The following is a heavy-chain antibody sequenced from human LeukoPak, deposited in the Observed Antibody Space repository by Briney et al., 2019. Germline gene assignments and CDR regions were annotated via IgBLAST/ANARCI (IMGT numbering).Heavy chain of an antibody. D-gene: IGHD2-2*01. CDR3: ARTYCSSISCYHYFDY. J-gene: IGHJ4*02. V-gene: IGHV4-31*03. CDR2: DYYSRST. CDR1: GGSISSGGYY. Sequence: SETLSLTCTVSGGSISSGGYYWTWIRQHPGKGLEWIGYDYYSRSTYYNPSLKSRVTKSVDTSENQFSLKLSSVTAADTAVYYCARTYCSSISCYHYFDYWGQGTLVTVSS.